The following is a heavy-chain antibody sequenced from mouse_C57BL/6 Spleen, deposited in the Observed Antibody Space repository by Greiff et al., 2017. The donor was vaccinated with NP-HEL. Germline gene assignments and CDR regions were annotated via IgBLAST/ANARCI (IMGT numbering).Heavy chain of an antibody. CDR2: INYDGSST. V-gene: IGHV5-16*01. CDR3: ARDLYYGSSYGGFAY. Sequence: EVNVVESEGGLVQPGSSMKLSCTASGFTFSDYYMAWVRQVPEKGLEWVANINYDGSSTYYLDSLKSRFIISRDNAKNILYLQMSSLKSEDTATYYCARDLYYGSSYGGFAYWGQGTLVTVSA. CDR1: GFTFSDYY. J-gene: IGHJ3*01. D-gene: IGHD1-1*01.